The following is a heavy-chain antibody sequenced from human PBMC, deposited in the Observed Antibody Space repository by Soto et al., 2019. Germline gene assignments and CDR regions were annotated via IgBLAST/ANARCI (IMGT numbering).Heavy chain of an antibody. Sequence: QVQLEQSGAEVKKPGASVKVSCKTSGYTFTNYFMHWVRQAPGQGLEWMGIINPSGGSKGYVQKFQGRVTMTRDTSTRRVYMELSSLRSEDTDVYYCARGNWSFSVYFDSWGQGTLVTVSS. CDR1: GYTFTNYF. J-gene: IGHJ4*02. V-gene: IGHV1-46*01. D-gene: IGHD1-26*01. CDR2: INPSGGSK. CDR3: ARGNWSFSVYFDS.